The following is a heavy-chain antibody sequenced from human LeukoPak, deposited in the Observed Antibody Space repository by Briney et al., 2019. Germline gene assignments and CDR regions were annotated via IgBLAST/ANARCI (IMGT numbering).Heavy chain of an antibody. J-gene: IGHJ4*01. Sequence: GGSLRLSCVASGFTFSNCAMTWVRQAPGKGLEWVSDINNGGDRTTYADSVKGRFTISRDNSKNTLYLQMHSLRADDTALYYCARHHSVSGNYRALDYWGHGSLVTVYS. D-gene: IGHD3-10*01. CDR1: GFTFSNCA. CDR2: INNGGDRT. V-gene: IGHV3-23*01. CDR3: ARHHSVSGNYRALDY.